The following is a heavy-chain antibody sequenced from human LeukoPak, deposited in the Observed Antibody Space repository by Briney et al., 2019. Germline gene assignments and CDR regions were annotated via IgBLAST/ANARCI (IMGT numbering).Heavy chain of an antibody. J-gene: IGHJ6*03. CDR2: INPNSGGT. CDR1: GYTFIGYY. V-gene: IGHV1-2*02. Sequence: GASVKVSCKASGYTFIGYYMHWVRQAPGQGLEWMGWINPNSGGTNYAQKFQGRVTMTRDTSISTAYMELSRLRSDDTAVYYCARVFIGRLYYYYYYMDVWGKGTTVTVSS. CDR3: ARVFIGRLYYYYYYMDV. D-gene: IGHD1-26*01.